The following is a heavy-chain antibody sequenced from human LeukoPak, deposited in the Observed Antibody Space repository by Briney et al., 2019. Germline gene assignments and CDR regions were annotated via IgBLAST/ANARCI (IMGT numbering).Heavy chain of an antibody. CDR2: MNPNSGNT. CDR3: ARVYAGGYYYDSSGYYNFDY. V-gene: IGHV1-8*01. CDR1: GYTFTSYD. J-gene: IGHJ4*02. D-gene: IGHD3-22*01. Sequence: AAVKVSFKASGYTFTSYDINWVRLATGQGLEWMGWMNPNSGNTGYAQKFQGRVTMTRNTSISTAYMELSSLRSEDTAVYYCARVYAGGYYYDSSGYYNFDYWGQGTLVIVSS.